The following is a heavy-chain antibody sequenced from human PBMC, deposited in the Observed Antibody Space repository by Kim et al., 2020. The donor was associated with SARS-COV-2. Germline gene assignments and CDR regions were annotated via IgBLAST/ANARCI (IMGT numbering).Heavy chain of an antibody. D-gene: IGHD3-10*01. CDR2: ISGSGGNT. CDR3: AKDRGFYGGVHSVELYYLAY. V-gene: IGHV3-23*01. CDR1: GFTFTNYA. J-gene: IGHJ4*02. Sequence: GGSLRLSCAASGFTFTNYAMSWVRQAPGKGLEWVSTISGSGGNTYYADSVKGRFTLSRDNSKSTLYLHTNTLGAKDMAVYYCAKDRGFYGGVHSVELYYLAYWRQGTLVTVSS.